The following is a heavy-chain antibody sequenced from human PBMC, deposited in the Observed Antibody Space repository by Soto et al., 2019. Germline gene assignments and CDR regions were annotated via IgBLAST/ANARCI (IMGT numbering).Heavy chain of an antibody. V-gene: IGHV5-10-1*01. CDR3: ACHIYESDTGATVQYYFDS. CDR1: GYSCAGYW. D-gene: IGHD2-15*01. J-gene: IGHJ4*02. CDR2: IDPRDSQT. Sequence: VESLNISCKGSGYSCAGYWITLVRQKPGKGLEWMGRIDPRDSQTYYSPSFRGHVTISATKSITTVFLQWSSLRASDTAMYYCACHIYESDTGATVQYYFDSWGQGTPVTVSS.